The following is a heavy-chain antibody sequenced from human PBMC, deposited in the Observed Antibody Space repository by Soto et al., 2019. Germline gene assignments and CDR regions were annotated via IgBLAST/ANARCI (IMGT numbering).Heavy chain of an antibody. Sequence: EVKLVESGGGLVQPGRSLRLSCAASGFTLNDYAMHWVRQVPGKGLEWVSSIDWNAETLDYEDSVKGRVTISRDNAKNSLYLQINSLRTEDTALYYCTKFLSSWVESGMEVWGQGTTVTVSS. CDR1: GFTLNDYA. V-gene: IGHV3-9*01. CDR3: TKFLSSWVESGMEV. J-gene: IGHJ6*02. CDR2: IDWNAETL.